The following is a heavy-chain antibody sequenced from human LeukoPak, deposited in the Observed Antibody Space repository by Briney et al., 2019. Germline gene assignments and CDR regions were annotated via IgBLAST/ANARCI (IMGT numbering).Heavy chain of an antibody. D-gene: IGHD3-3*01. V-gene: IGHV4-34*01. CDR3: ARGSRVPYCDFWSGYLDY. CDR2: INHSGST. CDR1: GGSFSGYY. Sequence: SETLSLTCAVYGGSFSGYYWSWLRQPPGKGLEWVGEINHSGSTNYSPSLKSRVTISVDTSKNQFSLKLSSVTAADTAVYYCARGSRVPYCDFWSGYLDYWGQGTLVTVSS. J-gene: IGHJ4*02.